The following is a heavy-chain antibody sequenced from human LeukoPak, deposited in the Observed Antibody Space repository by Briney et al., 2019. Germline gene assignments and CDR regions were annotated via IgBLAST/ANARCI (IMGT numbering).Heavy chain of an antibody. Sequence: SETLSLTCTVSGGSISTYYWSWIRQPPGKGLEWIGYIYYRGSTNYNPSLKSRVTISADTSKNQFSLKLSSVTAADTAVYYCARDLNGSYGRWLDPWGQGTLVTVSS. V-gene: IGHV4-59*01. CDR1: GGSISTYY. J-gene: IGHJ5*02. CDR3: ARDLNGSYGRWLDP. D-gene: IGHD1-26*01. CDR2: IYYRGST.